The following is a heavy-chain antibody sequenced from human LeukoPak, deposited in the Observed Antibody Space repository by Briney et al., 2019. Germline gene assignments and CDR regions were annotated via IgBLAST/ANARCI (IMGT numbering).Heavy chain of an antibody. CDR1: GGSISSNY. CDR2: ISTSGST. J-gene: IGHJ4*02. Sequence: SETLSLTCTVSGGSISSNYWSWIRQPAGKGLEWIGRISTSGSTYYNPSLKSRVTISVDTSKNQFSLKLSSVTAADTAVYYCASNPNYYDSSGYPGDWGQGTLVTVSS. V-gene: IGHV4-4*07. CDR3: ASNPNYYDSSGYPGD. D-gene: IGHD3-22*01.